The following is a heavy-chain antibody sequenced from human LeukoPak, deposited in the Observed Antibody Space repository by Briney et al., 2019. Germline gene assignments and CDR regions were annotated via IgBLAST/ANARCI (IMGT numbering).Heavy chain of an antibody. V-gene: IGHV3-9*01. CDR1: GFTFDDYA. CDR3: AKEIMPYYYGMDV. Sequence: GGSLRLSCAASGFTFDDYAMHWVRQAPGKGLEWVSGISWNSGSIGYADSERGRFTISRDDAKNSLYLQMNSLRAEDTALYYCAKEIMPYYYGMDVWGQGTTVTVSS. J-gene: IGHJ6*02. CDR2: ISWNSGSI. D-gene: IGHD2-2*01.